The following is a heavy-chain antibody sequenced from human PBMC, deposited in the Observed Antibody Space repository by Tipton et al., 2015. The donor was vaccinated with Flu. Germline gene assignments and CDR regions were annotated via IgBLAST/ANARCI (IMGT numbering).Heavy chain of an antibody. CDR3: ARSPQNTIFGVVIKYFDY. CDR2: IYHSGST. D-gene: IGHD3-3*01. Sequence: TLSLTCAVSGYSISSGYYWGWIRQPPGKGLEWIGSIYHSGSTYYNPSLKSRVTISVDTSKNQFSLKLSAVTAADTAVYYCARSPQNTIFGVVIKYFDYWGQGTLVTVSS. CDR1: GYSISSGYY. V-gene: IGHV4-38-2*01. J-gene: IGHJ4*02.